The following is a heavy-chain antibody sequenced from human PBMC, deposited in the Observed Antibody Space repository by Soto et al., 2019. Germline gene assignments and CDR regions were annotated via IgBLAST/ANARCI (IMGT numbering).Heavy chain of an antibody. Sequence: PWGSLRLSCAASGFTVSTNYMSWVRQAPGKGLEWVSVIYSGGSTSYADSVKGRFTISRDNSKNTLYLQMNSLRAEDTAVYYCARDYTYYSYYGMDVWGQGTTVTVSS. V-gene: IGHV3-53*01. CDR2: IYSGGST. J-gene: IGHJ6*02. CDR3: ARDYTYYSYYGMDV. CDR1: GFTVSTNY.